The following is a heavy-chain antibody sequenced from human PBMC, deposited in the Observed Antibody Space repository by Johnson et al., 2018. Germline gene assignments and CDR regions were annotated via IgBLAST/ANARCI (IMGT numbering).Heavy chain of an antibody. CDR2: IRSKTNNYAT. CDR1: GFTFSGSA. D-gene: IGHD1-14*01. Sequence: VQLVQSGGGLVQPGGSLKLSCVASGFTFSGSAFHWVRQASGKGLEWLGRIRSKTNNYATAYAASVKGRFTLSRNDSKNTVYMEMSSLKTEDTAVYYCTSPNRKSANAPREYWGQGTLGTVSS. J-gene: IGHJ4*02. V-gene: IGHV3-73*01. CDR3: TSPNRKSANAPREY.